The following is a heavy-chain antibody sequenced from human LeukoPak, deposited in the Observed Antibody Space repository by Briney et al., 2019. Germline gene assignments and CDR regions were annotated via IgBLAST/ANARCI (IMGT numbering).Heavy chain of an antibody. CDR3: ARGDCSGGSCYPTYNWFDP. CDR2: ILYDGSNR. CDR1: GFTFSSYA. Sequence: PGGSLSLSCEASGFTFSSYAMHWVRQAPGKGLEWVAVILYDGSNRYYADSVKGRFTISRDNSKNTLYLQMNSLRAEDTAVYYCARGDCSGGSCYPTYNWFDPWGQGTLVTVSS. J-gene: IGHJ5*02. D-gene: IGHD2-15*01. V-gene: IGHV3-30-3*01.